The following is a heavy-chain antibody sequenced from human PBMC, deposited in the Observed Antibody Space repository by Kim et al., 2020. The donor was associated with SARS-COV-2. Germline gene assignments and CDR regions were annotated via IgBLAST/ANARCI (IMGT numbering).Heavy chain of an antibody. CDR2: ISGSGGST. D-gene: IGHD4-17*01. CDR3: AKFLLDYGDRERNYFDY. Sequence: GGSLRLSCAASGFTFSSYAMSWVRQAPGKGLEWVSAISGSGGSTYYADSVKGRFTISRDNSKNTLYLQMNSLRAEDTAVYYCAKFLLDYGDRERNYFDYWGQGTLVTVSS. J-gene: IGHJ4*02. CDR1: GFTFSSYA. V-gene: IGHV3-23*01.